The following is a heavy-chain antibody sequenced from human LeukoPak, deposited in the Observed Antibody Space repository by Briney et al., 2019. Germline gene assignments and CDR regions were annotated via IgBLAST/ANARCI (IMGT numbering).Heavy chain of an antibody. CDR1: GFTFSSYW. CDR2: IKQDGSEE. V-gene: IGHV3-7*03. J-gene: IGHJ4*02. Sequence: GGSLRLSCAASGFTFSSYWMTWVRQAPGKGLEWVANIKQDGSEEYYVDSVKGRFTISRDNAKNSLDLQMNSLRPEDTAVYYCTKWSGFGDDWGQGTLVTVSS. D-gene: IGHD3-10*01. CDR3: TKWSGFGDD.